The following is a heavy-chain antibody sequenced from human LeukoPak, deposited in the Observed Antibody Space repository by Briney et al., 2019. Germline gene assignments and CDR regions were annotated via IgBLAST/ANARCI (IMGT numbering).Heavy chain of an antibody. Sequence: SGGSLRLSCAASGFTFSSYSMNWVRQAPGKGLEWVSSISSSISYIYYADSVKGRFTISRDNAKNSLYLQMNSLRAEDTAVYYCASTPWRDSSGWYGTLDYWGQGTLVTVSS. J-gene: IGHJ4*02. V-gene: IGHV3-21*01. D-gene: IGHD6-19*01. CDR2: ISSSISYI. CDR1: GFTFSSYS. CDR3: ASTPWRDSSGWYGTLDY.